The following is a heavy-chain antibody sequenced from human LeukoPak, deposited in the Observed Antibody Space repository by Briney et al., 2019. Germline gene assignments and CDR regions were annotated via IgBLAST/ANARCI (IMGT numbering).Heavy chain of an antibody. Sequence: GESLKISCKGSGYSFTSYWIGWVRRMPGKGLEWMGIIYPGDSDTRYSPSFQGQVTISADKSISTAYLQWSSLKASDTAMYYCARTSLYTIFGVVTQFDPWGQGTLVTVSS. D-gene: IGHD3-3*01. CDR1: GYSFTSYW. CDR2: IYPGDSDT. J-gene: IGHJ5*02. CDR3: ARTSLYTIFGVVTQFDP. V-gene: IGHV5-51*01.